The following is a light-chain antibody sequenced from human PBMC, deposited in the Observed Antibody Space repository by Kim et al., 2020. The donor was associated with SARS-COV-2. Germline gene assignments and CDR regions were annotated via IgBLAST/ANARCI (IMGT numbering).Light chain of an antibody. J-gene: IGKJ1*01. CDR1: QSIISG. Sequence: ASVGDRVPITGRASQSIISGLSCYQQKTGKAPKVLIYGASSLQSGVPSRFSGSGAGTDFTLTISSLRPEDFATYYCQQSYIVPRTFGQGAKVESK. CDR2: GAS. V-gene: IGKV1-39*01. CDR3: QQSYIVPRT.